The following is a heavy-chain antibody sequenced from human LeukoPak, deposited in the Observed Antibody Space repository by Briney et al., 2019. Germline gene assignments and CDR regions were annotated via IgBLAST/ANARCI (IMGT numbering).Heavy chain of an antibody. CDR2: MWYDGSNE. CDR3: ARNAYNYGGFDY. J-gene: IGHJ4*02. CDR1: GFTFSTYG. D-gene: IGHD5-24*01. Sequence: GRSLRLSCTASGFTFSTYGMVWVRQAPGKGLEWVAVMWYDGSNENYADSVKGRFTISRDNSKSTLFLQMNSLRAEDTAVYYCARNAYNYGGFDYWGLGTLVTVSS. V-gene: IGHV3-33*01.